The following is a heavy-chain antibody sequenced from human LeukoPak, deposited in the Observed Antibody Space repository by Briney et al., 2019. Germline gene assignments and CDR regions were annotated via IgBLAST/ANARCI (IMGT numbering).Heavy chain of an antibody. CDR2: IIPILGIA. D-gene: IGHD5-12*01. Sequence: SVKFSCKASGGTFSSYTISWVRQAPGQGLEWMGRIIPILGIANYAQKFQGRVTITAAKSTSTAYMERSSLRSEDTAVYYCAMGYSGYEWARKFLDWFDPWGQGTLVTVSS. CDR3: AMGYSGYEWARKFLDWFDP. V-gene: IGHV1-69*02. J-gene: IGHJ5*02. CDR1: GGTFSSYT.